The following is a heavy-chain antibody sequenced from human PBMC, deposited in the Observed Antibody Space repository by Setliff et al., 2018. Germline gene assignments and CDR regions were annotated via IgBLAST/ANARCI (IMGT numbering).Heavy chain of an antibody. CDR2: ISHSGSA. D-gene: IGHD3-3*01. Sequence: SETLSLTCAVSGYSISSGNYWGWIRQPPGKGLEWIGSISHSGSAYYNPSLKSRVTISIDKSRNQFSLNLNSVTAADTAVYYCARGDFWSGYSDNLNWFDPWGQGTLVTVSS. CDR3: ARGDFWSGYSDNLNWFDP. V-gene: IGHV4-38-2*01. CDR1: GYSISSGNY. J-gene: IGHJ5*02.